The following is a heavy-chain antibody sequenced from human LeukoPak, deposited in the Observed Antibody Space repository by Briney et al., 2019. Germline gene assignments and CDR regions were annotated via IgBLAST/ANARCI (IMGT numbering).Heavy chain of an antibody. CDR2: INPNSGGT. CDR3: ARSIAVPGTDFFPPPGFFDY. J-gene: IGHJ4*02. Sequence: ASVKVSCKASGYTFTDYYMHWVRQAPGQGLEWMGWINPNSGGTNYAQKFQGRVTMTRDTSTSTVYMELSSLRSEDTAVYYCARSIAVPGTDFFPPPGFFDYWGQGTLVTVSS. D-gene: IGHD6-19*01. CDR1: GYTFTDYY. V-gene: IGHV1-2*02.